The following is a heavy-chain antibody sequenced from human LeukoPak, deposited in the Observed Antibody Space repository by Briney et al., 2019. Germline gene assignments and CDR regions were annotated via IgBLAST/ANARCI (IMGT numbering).Heavy chain of an antibody. D-gene: IGHD3-3*01. CDR2: ISYDGNNK. CDR1: GFTFSSYW. Sequence: PGGSLRLSCAASGFTFSSYWMSWVRQAPGKGLEWVAVISYDGNNKFYADSVKGRFTISRDNSKNTLYLQMNSLRAEDTALYYCARDLYTIFGVVSGSFDYWGQGTLVTVSS. J-gene: IGHJ4*02. CDR3: ARDLYTIFGVVSGSFDY. V-gene: IGHV3-30-3*01.